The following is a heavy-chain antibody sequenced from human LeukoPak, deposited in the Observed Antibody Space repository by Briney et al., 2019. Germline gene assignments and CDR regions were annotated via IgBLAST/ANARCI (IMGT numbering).Heavy chain of an antibody. V-gene: IGHV5-51*01. Sequence: GESLKISCKGSGYSFTSYWIGWVRQMPGKGLEWMGIIYPGDSDTRYSPSFQGQVTISADKSISTACLQWSSLKASDTAMYYCARRYYGSGSYYNTNHFDYWGQGTLVTVSS. D-gene: IGHD3-10*01. CDR2: IYPGDSDT. CDR3: ARRYYGSGSYYNTNHFDY. CDR1: GYSFTSYW. J-gene: IGHJ4*02.